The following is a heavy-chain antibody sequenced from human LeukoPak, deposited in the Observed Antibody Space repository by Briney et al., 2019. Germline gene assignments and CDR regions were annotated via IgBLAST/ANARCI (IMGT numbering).Heavy chain of an antibody. V-gene: IGHV1-18*01. Sequence: ASVKVSCKASGYTFTSYGISWVRHAPGQGLELMEGISAYNGNTNYAQKLQGRVTMTTDTSTSTAYMELRSLRSDDTAVYYCARGQLLWFGERAGYFDYWGRGTLVTVSS. CDR3: ARGQLLWFGERAGYFDY. J-gene: IGHJ4*02. D-gene: IGHD3-10*01. CDR1: GYTFTSYG. CDR2: ISAYNGNT.